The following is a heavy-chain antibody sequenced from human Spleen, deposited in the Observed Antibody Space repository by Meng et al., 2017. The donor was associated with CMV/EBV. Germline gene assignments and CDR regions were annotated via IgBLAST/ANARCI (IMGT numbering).Heavy chain of an antibody. D-gene: IGHD3-22*01. CDR3: PPHPPPMIEDY. CDR2: IKSKTDGGTT. CDR1: GFTFSNAW. V-gene: IGHV3-15*01. J-gene: IGHJ4*02. Sequence: VELVGCGGGLVKPGGSLKLSCTASGFTFSNAWMSWVRQAPGKGLEWVGRIKSKTDGGTTDYAAPVKGRFTISRDDSKNTLYLQMNSPTPPPTAPPPPPPHPPPMIEDYWGQGTLVTVSS.